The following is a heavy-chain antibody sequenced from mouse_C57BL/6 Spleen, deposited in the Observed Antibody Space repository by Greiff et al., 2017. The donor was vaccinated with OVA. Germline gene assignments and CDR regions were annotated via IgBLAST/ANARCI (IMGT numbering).Heavy chain of an antibody. CDR1: GFTFSDAW. Sequence: EVKVEESGGGLVQPGGSMKLSCAASGFTFSDAWMDWVRQSPEKGLEWVAEIRNKANNHATYYAESVKGRFTISRDDSMSSVYLQMNSLRAEDTGIYYCTRDSWFAYWGQGTLVTVSA. V-gene: IGHV6-6*01. CDR2: IRNKANNHAT. CDR3: TRDSWFAY. J-gene: IGHJ3*01.